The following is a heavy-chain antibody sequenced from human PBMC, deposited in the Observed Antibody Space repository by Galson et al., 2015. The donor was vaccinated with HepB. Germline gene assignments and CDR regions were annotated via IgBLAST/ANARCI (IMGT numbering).Heavy chain of an antibody. CDR2: INPNSGGT. V-gene: IGHV1-2*06. J-gene: IGHJ5*01. CDR3: ARDREEIYSSGWYVS. D-gene: IGHD3-22*01. Sequence: SVKVSCKASGYRFTDYLIHWVRQAPGQGLEWMGRINPNSGGTNYEQKFQGRVTMTRDTSISTAYMELSRLRPDDTAVFYCARDREEIYSSGWYVSWGQGTLITVSS. CDR1: GYRFTDYL.